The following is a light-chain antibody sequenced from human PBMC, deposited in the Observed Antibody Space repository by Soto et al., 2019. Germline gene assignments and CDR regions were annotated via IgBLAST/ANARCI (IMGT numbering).Light chain of an antibody. J-gene: IGKJ5*01. CDR2: VAS. V-gene: IGKV3-20*01. Sequence: EIGLTQSPGTLSLSPGERATLSCRASQSVTSNYLAWYQQKPGQAPRLLIYVASTRAAGIPDRFSGSGSGTDFSLTISRLELEDFAVYYCQIYGSSPLITFGQGTRLEIK. CDR3: QIYGSSPLIT. CDR1: QSVTSNY.